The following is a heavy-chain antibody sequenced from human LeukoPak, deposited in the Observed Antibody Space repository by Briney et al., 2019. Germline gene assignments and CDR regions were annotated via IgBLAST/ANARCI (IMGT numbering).Heavy chain of an antibody. D-gene: IGHD1-26*01. V-gene: IGHV1-18*01. J-gene: IGHJ3*02. Sequence: GASVKVSCKASGYTFTSYGISWVRQAPGQGLEWMGWISAYNGNTNYAQKLQGRVTMTTDTSTSTAYMELRSLRSDDTAVYYCARVREDGALVGASPHAFDIWGQGTMVTVSS. CDR3: ARVREDGALVGASPHAFDI. CDR2: ISAYNGNT. CDR1: GYTFTSYG.